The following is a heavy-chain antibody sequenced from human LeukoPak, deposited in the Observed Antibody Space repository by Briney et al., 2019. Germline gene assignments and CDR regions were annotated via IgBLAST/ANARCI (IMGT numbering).Heavy chain of an antibody. J-gene: IGHJ3*02. V-gene: IGHV4-59*08. D-gene: IGHD3-10*01. CDR1: GGSISSYY. CDR3: ATHMVRGARGAFDI. CDR2: IYYSGST. Sequence: SETLFLTCTVSGGSISSYYWSWIRQPPGKGLEWIGYIYYSGSTNYNPSLKSRVTISVDTSKNQFSLKLSSVTAADTAVYYCATHMVRGARGAFDIWGQGTMVTVSS.